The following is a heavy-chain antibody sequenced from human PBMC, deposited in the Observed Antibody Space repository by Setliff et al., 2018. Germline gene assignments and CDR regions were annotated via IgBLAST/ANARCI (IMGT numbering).Heavy chain of an antibody. CDR1: GASISSYY. D-gene: IGHD3-22*01. CDR2: VYDSGNT. J-gene: IGHJ4*02. Sequence: SETLSLTCSVSGASISSYYWSWIRQPPGKGLEWIGYVYDSGNTNFNPSLKSRVTISVDTSKNQFSLKLGSVTAADTAVYYCASLPYYYDSSGDPDYWGQGTLVTVSS. CDR3: ASLPYYYDSSGDPDY. V-gene: IGHV4-59*08.